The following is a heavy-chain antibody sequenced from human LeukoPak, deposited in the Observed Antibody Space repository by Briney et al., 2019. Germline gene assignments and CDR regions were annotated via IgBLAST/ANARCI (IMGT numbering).Heavy chain of an antibody. CDR2: LSHSGNI. CDR3: ARGLGDYYGSGSYNWFDP. D-gene: IGHD3-10*01. J-gene: IGHJ5*02. CDR1: GYSITNNYY. V-gene: IGHV4-38-2*01. Sequence: PSETLSLTCAVSGYSITNNYYWAWIRQPPGKGLEWIGSLSHSGNIPYNPSLKSRVTISVDTSKNPFSLRLTSVAATATAVYYCARGLGDYYGSGSYNWFDPWGQGTLVTVSS.